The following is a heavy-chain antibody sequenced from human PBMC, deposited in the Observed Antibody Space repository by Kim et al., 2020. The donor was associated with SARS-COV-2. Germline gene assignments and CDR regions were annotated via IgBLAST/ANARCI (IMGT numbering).Heavy chain of an antibody. CDR2: VSHSGSP. CDR1: GGSISSLSY. J-gene: IGHJ5*02. CDR3: AGFSADMMSMMWGRGGWFDP. V-gene: IGHV4-4*02. Sequence: SETLSLTCDVSGGSISSLSYWSWVRQAPGRGLEWIGEVSHSGSPNYHPSLKSRITISIDKSKNQFSLWLTSVTAADTAIYFCAGFSADMMSMMWGRGGWFDPWGQGTLVTVSS. D-gene: IGHD3-16*01.